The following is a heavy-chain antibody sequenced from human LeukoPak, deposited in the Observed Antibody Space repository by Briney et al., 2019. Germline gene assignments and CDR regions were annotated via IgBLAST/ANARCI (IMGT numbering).Heavy chain of an antibody. Sequence: ASVKVSCKASGYTFTSYGISWVRQAPGQGLEWMGWISAYNGNTNYAQKLQGRVTMPTDTSTSTAYMELRGLRSDDTAVYYCARDLDKIMVRGVIIIEPYYYGMDVWGKGTTVTVSS. CDR2: ISAYNGNT. CDR1: GYTFTSYG. V-gene: IGHV1-18*04. D-gene: IGHD3-10*01. J-gene: IGHJ6*04. CDR3: ARDLDKIMVRGVIIIEPYYYGMDV.